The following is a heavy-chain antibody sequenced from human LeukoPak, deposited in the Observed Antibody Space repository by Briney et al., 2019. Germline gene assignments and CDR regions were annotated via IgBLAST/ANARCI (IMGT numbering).Heavy chain of an antibody. CDR1: GYSFTTYY. D-gene: IGHD5-12*01. V-gene: IGHV1-46*01. Sequence: ASVKVSCKASGYSFTTYYMHWVRQAPGQGLEWMGIINPSGGSTNYAQKFQGRVTMTRDTSTSTVYMELSSLRSEDTAVYYCAREHSGYDSWGQGTLLTVSS. CDR2: INPSGGST. J-gene: IGHJ5*02. CDR3: AREHSGYDS.